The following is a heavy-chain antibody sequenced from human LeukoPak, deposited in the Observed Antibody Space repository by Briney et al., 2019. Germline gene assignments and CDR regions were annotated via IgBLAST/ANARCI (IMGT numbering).Heavy chain of an antibody. V-gene: IGHV4-39*01. Sequence: PSETLSLTCTVSGGSISSSSYYWGWIRQPPGKGLEWIGSIYYSGSTYYNPSLKSRVTISVDTSKNQFSLKLSSVTAADTAVYYCARHRGRGGVVVPAASLRVDYWGQGTLVTVSS. CDR2: IYYSGST. J-gene: IGHJ4*02. CDR1: GGSISSSSYY. D-gene: IGHD2-2*01. CDR3: ARHRGRGGVVVPAASLRVDY.